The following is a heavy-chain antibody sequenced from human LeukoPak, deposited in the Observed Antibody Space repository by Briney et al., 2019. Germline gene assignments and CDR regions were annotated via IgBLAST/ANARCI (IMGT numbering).Heavy chain of an antibody. V-gene: IGHV3-11*01. J-gene: IGHJ4*02. CDR2: ISSSGSTI. D-gene: IGHD5-18*01. CDR1: GFTFSDYY. Sequence: GGSLRLSCAASGFTFSDYYMSWIRQAPGKGLEWVSYISSSGSTIYYADSVKGRFTISRDNAKNSLYLQMNSLRAEDTAVYYCARATEIQLRLLDYWGQGTLVTVSS. CDR3: ARATEIQLRLLDY.